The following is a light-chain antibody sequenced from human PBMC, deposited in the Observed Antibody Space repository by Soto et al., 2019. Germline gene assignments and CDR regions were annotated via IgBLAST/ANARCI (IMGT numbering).Light chain of an antibody. J-gene: IGKJ1*01. CDR2: DVS. CDR3: QQCNTFWT. Sequence: DIQMTQSPSSLSASVGDRVTITCRVSQSISSYLNWYQQKPGKAPKLLIYDVSSLESGVPSRFSGTGSGTEFTLTISSLQPDDAATYYCQQCNTFWTFGQGTKVDIK. CDR1: QSISSY. V-gene: IGKV1-5*01.